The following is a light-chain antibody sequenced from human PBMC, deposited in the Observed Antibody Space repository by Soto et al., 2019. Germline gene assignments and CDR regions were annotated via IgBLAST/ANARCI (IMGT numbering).Light chain of an antibody. CDR2: ELT. CDR3: SSYTGSNTLYV. J-gene: IGLJ1*01. CDR1: SSDIGAYDY. Sequence: QSVLAQPASVSGSPGQSITISCTGTSSDIGAYDYVSWYQQHPGKAPKLMIYELTNRPTGVSSRFSASKSGDTASLTISGLQAEDEADYYCSSYTGSNTLYVFGTGTKVTVL. V-gene: IGLV2-14*01.